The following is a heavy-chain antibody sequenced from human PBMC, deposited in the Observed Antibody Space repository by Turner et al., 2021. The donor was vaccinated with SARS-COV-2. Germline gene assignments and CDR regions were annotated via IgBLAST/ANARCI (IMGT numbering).Heavy chain of an antibody. CDR2: ISNYGTDK. D-gene: IGHD2-15*01. V-gene: IGHV3-30-3*02. J-gene: IGHJ4*02. CDR1: GFTFSSFA. Sequence: QVQLVESGGGVVQPGTSLRLSCAPSGFTFSSFAMNWVRQAPGKGLEWLAVISNYGTDKYYAESVKGRFTISRDNSKYTLDLQMNSLRAEDTAVYYCAKMGGLYCSGGNCYSGRLDYWGQGTLVTVSS. CDR3: AKMGGLYCSGGNCYSGRLDY.